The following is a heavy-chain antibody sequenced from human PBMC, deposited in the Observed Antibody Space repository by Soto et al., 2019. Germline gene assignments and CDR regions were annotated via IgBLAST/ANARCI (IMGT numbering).Heavy chain of an antibody. Sequence: PSGTLSLTCAVYGGALSGDYWSCIRQPPGKGLEWIGEINHSGSTNYNPSLKSRVTISVDTSKNQFSLKLSSVTAADTAVYYCASSCGGDCYSYAFDIWGQGTMVTVSS. CDR2: INHSGST. CDR3: ASSCGGDCYSYAFDI. CDR1: GGALSGDY. D-gene: IGHD2-21*02. V-gene: IGHV4-34*01. J-gene: IGHJ3*02.